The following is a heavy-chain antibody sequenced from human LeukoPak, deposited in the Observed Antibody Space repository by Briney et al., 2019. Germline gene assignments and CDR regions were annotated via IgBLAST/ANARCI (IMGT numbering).Heavy chain of an antibody. D-gene: IGHD3-10*01. J-gene: IGHJ4*02. CDR2: VSAHGTTT. Sequence: PGGSLRLSCIASEFTFSNYGMQWVRQAPGKGLEWVAVVSAHGTTTYYADSVKGRFTISRDNSRNTMYLQMNSLRAEDTAVYYCVEEYHSGGYGANFDYWGQGTLVTVSS. CDR3: VEEYHSGGYGANFDY. V-gene: IGHV3-30*18. CDR1: EFTFSNYG.